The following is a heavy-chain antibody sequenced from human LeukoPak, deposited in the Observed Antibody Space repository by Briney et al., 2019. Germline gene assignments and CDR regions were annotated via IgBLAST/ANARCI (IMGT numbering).Heavy chain of an antibody. CDR1: GFTFSSYG. Sequence: GGSLRLSCAASGFTFSSYGMHWVRQAPGKGLEWVAFIRYDGSNKYYADSVKGRFTISRDNSKNTLYLHVNSLRPEDTAVYYCARESFAARWDWGQGTLVTVSS. J-gene: IGHJ4*02. D-gene: IGHD6-6*01. CDR3: ARESFAARWD. CDR2: IRYDGSNK. V-gene: IGHV3-30*02.